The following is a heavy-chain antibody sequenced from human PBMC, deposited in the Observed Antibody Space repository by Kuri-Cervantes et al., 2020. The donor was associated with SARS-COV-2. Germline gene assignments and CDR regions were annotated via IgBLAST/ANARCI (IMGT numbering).Heavy chain of an antibody. J-gene: IGHJ4*02. Sequence: LSLTCAASGFTFSSYAMHWVRQAPGKGLEWVAVISYDGRNKYYADSVKGRFTISRDNSKNTLYLQTNSLRAEDTAVYYCARGYDFWSGPEYYFDYWGQGTLVTVSS. CDR2: ISYDGRNK. D-gene: IGHD3-3*01. CDR1: GFTFSSYA. CDR3: ARGYDFWSGPEYYFDY. V-gene: IGHV3-30-3*01.